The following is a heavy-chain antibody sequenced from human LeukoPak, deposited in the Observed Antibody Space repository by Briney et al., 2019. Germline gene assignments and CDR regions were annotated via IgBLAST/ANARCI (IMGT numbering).Heavy chain of an antibody. Sequence: SETLSLTCTVSGGSVRSSTYYWGWTRQPPGKGLEWIGSIYYSGSTYYNPSLKSRVTMSVDTSKNQFSLKLSSVTAADTAVYYCARQGCSSTSCYSWDWYYYYMDVWGKGTTVTVSS. D-gene: IGHD2-2*01. J-gene: IGHJ6*03. V-gene: IGHV4-39*01. CDR2: IYYSGST. CDR3: ARQGCSSTSCYSWDWYYYYMDV. CDR1: GGSVRSSTYY.